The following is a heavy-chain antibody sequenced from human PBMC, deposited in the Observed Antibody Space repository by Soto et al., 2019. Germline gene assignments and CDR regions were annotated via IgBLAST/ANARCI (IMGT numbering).Heavy chain of an antibody. D-gene: IGHD3-22*01. CDR2: INAGNGNT. CDR1: GYTFTSYA. J-gene: IGHJ5*02. V-gene: IGHV1-3*01. Sequence: ASVKVSCKASGYTFTSYAMHWVLQAPGQRLEWMGWINAGNGNTKYSQKFQGRVTITRDTSASTAYMELSSLRSEDTAVYYCARGASPGYYYDSSGSFDPWGQGTLVTVSS. CDR3: ARGASPGYYYDSSGSFDP.